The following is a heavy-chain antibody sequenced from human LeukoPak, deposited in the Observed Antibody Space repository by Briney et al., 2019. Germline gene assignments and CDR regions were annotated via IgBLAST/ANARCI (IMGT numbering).Heavy chain of an antibody. CDR3: ARMAAGAKEDS. J-gene: IGHJ4*02. CDR1: GAFISSSSYY. V-gene: IGHV4-39*01. Sequence: KPSETLSLSCTVSGAFISSSSYYWGWIRQPPGKGLEWIGAMYYSGSTYYNPSLKSRVTVSVDTSKNQFTLKVSSVTAADTAVYYCARMAAGAKEDSWGQGTLVTVSS. D-gene: IGHD4/OR15-4a*01. CDR2: MYYSGST.